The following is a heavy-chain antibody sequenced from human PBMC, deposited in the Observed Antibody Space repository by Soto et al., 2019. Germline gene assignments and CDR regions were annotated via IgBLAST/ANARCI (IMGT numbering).Heavy chain of an antibody. D-gene: IGHD3-22*01. J-gene: IGHJ3*02. V-gene: IGHV4-59*01. Sequence: QVQLQESGPGLVKPSETLSLTCSVSGGSITSYYWSWIRQPPGKGLEWIAYIYYSGSTSYNPSLKSRVSISLDTSKNQFSLTLSSATAADTAVYYCARTYDGSGPNSGGYGFDIWGQGTMVTVSS. CDR1: GGSITSYY. CDR3: ARTYDGSGPNSGGYGFDI. CDR2: IYYSGST.